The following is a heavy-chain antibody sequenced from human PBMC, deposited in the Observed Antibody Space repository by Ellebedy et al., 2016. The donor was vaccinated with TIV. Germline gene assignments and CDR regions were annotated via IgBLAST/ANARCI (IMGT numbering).Heavy chain of an antibody. Sequence: MPSEILSLTCAVYGGSFSGYYWSWIRQPPGKGLEWIGEINHSGSTNYNPSLKSRVTISVDTSKNQFSLKLSSVTAADTAVYYCARHEGCGGDCYSFQHWGQGTLVTVSS. CDR3: ARHEGCGGDCYSFQH. CDR2: INHSGST. V-gene: IGHV4-34*01. D-gene: IGHD2-21*02. J-gene: IGHJ1*01. CDR1: GGSFSGYY.